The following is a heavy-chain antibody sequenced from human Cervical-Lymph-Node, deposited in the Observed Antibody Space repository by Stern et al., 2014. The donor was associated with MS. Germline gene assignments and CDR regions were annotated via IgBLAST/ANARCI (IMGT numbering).Heavy chain of an antibody. D-gene: IGHD1-1*01. Sequence: EVQLLESGGGLVQPGGSLRLYCAASGFTVSSNYMSWVRQAPGKGRGWFSFIYSGGSTYYADSVKGRFTISRHNSKNTLYLQMNSLRAEDTAVYYCARSLGYFDLWGRGTLVTVSS. CDR1: GFTVSSNY. J-gene: IGHJ2*01. V-gene: IGHV3-53*04. CDR2: IYSGGST. CDR3: ARSLGYFDL.